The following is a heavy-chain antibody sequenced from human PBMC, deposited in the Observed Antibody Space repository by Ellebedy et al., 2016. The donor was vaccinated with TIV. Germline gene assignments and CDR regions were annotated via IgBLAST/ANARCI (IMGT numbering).Heavy chain of an antibody. Sequence: GESLKISCAASGFTFSRSAMNWVRQAPGQGLEWVSVITGSGDSTYYADSVKGRFTISRDNSKNTLYLQMNSLRGEDTAVYYCTKDSGFDLWGRGTLVTVSS. CDR3: TKDSGFDL. CDR2: ITGSGDST. CDR1: GFTFSRSA. V-gene: IGHV3-23*01. J-gene: IGHJ2*01.